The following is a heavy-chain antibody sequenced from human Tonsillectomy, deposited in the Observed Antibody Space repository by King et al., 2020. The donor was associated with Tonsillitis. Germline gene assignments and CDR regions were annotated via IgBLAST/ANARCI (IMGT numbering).Heavy chain of an antibody. J-gene: IGHJ4*02. CDR3: VREMLTGSCADY. CDR1: GFTFRSYA. V-gene: IGHV3-23*04. Sequence: VQLVESGGGLVQPGGPLRLSCAASGFTFRSYALVWVRQSPVKGLQWVSAISGSGDKTYYIDSVKGRFTISRDNSKNTVSLQMNSLRAEDTGVYYCVREMLTGSCADYWGQGTLVTVSS. D-gene: IGHD2-15*01. CDR2: ISGSGDKT.